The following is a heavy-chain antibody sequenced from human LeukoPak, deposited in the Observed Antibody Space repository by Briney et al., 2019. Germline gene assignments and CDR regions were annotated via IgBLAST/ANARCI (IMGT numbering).Heavy chain of an antibody. Sequence: SETLSLACSVSGGSISNFYWSWSRQPPGQGLEWIGYIYSSGSTNYNPSLKSRVSISVDTSKNQFSLKLTSVTAADTAMYYCARASGATDRVDYWGQGTLVTVSS. CDR1: GGSISNFY. CDR3: ARASGATDRVDY. V-gene: IGHV4-59*01. CDR2: IYSSGST. D-gene: IGHD2-15*01. J-gene: IGHJ4*02.